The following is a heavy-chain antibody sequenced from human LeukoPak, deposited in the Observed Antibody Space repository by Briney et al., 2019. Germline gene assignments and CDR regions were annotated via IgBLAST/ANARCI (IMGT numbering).Heavy chain of an antibody. CDR1: GFTFDDYA. V-gene: IGHV3-9*01. Sequence: GGSLRLSCAASGFTFDDYAMHWVRQAPGEGLEWVSGITWNSGSINYAGSVKGRFTISRDNAKNSLYLQMNSLRAEDTALYYCAKDRSESYYDAFNIWGQGTMVTVSS. J-gene: IGHJ3*02. D-gene: IGHD1-26*01. CDR2: ITWNSGSI. CDR3: AKDRSESYYDAFNI.